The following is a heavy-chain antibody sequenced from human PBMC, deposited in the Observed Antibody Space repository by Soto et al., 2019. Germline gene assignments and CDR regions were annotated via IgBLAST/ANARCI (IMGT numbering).Heavy chain of an antibody. CDR1: GYTFTGYY. CDR2: INPNSGGT. V-gene: IGHV1-2*02. Sequence: ASGKGSCNASGYTFTGYYMHWVRHAPGQGLEWMGWINPNSGGTNYAQKFQGRVTMTRDTSISTAYMELSRLRSDDTAVYYCATNMSIAARTGYYFDYCGPGPLVTVSS. CDR3: ATNMSIAARTGYYFDY. J-gene: IGHJ4*01. D-gene: IGHD6-6*01.